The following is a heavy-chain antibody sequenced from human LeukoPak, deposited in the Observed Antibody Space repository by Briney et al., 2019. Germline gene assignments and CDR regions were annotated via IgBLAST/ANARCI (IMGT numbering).Heavy chain of an antibody. CDR3: ARPIRGATSYYYYYGMDA. CDR2: IIPIFGTA. J-gene: IGHJ6*02. CDR1: GGTFSSYA. Sequence: SVKVSCKASGGTFSSYAISWVRQAPGQGLEWMGGIIPIFGTANYAQKFQGRVTITADESTSTAYMELSSLRSEDTAVYYCARPIRGATSYYYYYGMDAWGQGTTVTVSS. V-gene: IGHV1-69*13. D-gene: IGHD1-26*01.